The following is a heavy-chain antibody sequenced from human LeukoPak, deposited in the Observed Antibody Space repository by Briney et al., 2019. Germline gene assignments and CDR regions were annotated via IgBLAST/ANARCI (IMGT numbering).Heavy chain of an antibody. CDR3: ARHGDIVGPRTEFDY. Sequence: PSETLSLTCTVSGGSISSSSYYWSWNRQPPEKGLEWSGFVSYTGSINYNPSLKSRVYISVDTSKNQFSLRLNSVTAADTAVYYCARHGDIVGPRTEFDYWGRGTRVTVSS. CDR2: VSYTGSI. CDR1: GGSISSSSYY. D-gene: IGHD1-26*01. J-gene: IGHJ4*02. V-gene: IGHV4-61*05.